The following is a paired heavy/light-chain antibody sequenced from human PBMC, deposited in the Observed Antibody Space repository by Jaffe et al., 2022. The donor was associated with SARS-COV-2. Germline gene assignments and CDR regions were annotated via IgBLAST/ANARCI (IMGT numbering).Heavy chain of an antibody. Sequence: EVQLLESGGGLVQPGGSLRLSCAASGFPFSRYTMSWVRQAPGKGPEWVSGIVGSGGSTYYADSVKGRFTISRDTSKNTLFLQMNSLRAEDTAVYYCAKDGFLNNGVWDYFDYWGQGTLVTVSS. CDR2: IVGSGGST. V-gene: IGHV3-23*01. J-gene: IGHJ4*02. CDR3: AKDGFLNNGVWDYFDY. D-gene: IGHD2-8*01. CDR1: GFPFSRYT.
Light chain of an antibody. CDR2: GAS. J-gene: IGKJ2*01. CDR1: QSVSSSY. V-gene: IGKV3-20*01. Sequence: EIVLTQSPGTLSLSPGERATLSCRASQSVSSSYLGWYQQKLGQAPRLLIYGASTRATGIPDRFSGSGSGTDFTLTISRLEPEDFAVYYCQQYGSSPEMYTFGQGTKLEIK. CDR3: QQYGSSPEMYT.